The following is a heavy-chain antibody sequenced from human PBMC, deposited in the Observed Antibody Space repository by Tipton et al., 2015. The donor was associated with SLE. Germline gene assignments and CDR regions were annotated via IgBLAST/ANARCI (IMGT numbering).Heavy chain of an antibody. Sequence: SLRLSCAASGFSFDDYAMHWVRQAPGKGLEWVAGIGWDSAYIAYEDSVEGRFTISRDNAKKSLFLEMNSLRAEDTALYYCAKDRKWNAGLEYWGQGTLVTVSS. CDR1: GFSFDDYA. J-gene: IGHJ4*02. D-gene: IGHD2/OR15-2a*01. V-gene: IGHV3-9*01. CDR2: IGWDSAYI. CDR3: AKDRKWNAGLEY.